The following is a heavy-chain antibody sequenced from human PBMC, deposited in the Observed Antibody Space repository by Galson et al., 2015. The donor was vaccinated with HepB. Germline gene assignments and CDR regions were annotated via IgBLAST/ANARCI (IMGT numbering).Heavy chain of an antibody. CDR1: GGSISSGGYY. J-gene: IGHJ3*02. Sequence: TLSLTCTVSGGSISSGGYYWSWIRQHPGKGLEWIGYIYYSGSTYYNPSLKSRVTISVDTSKNQFSLKLSSVTAADTAVYYCARGFDSRRYCSSTSCWRSGAFDIWGQGTMVTVSS. CDR3: ARGFDSRRYCSSTSCWRSGAFDI. D-gene: IGHD2-2*01. V-gene: IGHV4-31*03. CDR2: IYYSGST.